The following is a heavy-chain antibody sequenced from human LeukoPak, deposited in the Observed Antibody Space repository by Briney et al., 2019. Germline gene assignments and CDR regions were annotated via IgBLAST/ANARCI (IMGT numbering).Heavy chain of an antibody. J-gene: IGHJ4*02. D-gene: IGHD2-2*02. Sequence: GESLKISCAASGFTFSNYAMSWVRQAPGKGLEWVSAFSGSGGSTYYADSVKGRFTISRDNSKNTLYLQMNSLRAEDTAVYYCAKDVGYCSSTTCYKPFDYWGQGTLVTVSS. V-gene: IGHV3-23*01. CDR2: FSGSGGST. CDR1: GFTFSNYA. CDR3: AKDVGYCSSTTCYKPFDY.